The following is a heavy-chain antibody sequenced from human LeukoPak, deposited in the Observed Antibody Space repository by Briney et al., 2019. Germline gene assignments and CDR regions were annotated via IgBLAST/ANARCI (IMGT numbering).Heavy chain of an antibody. CDR3: ARGGRFRSGSLQT. J-gene: IGHJ5*02. CDR2: IYYSGST. V-gene: IGHV4-39*01. CDR1: DGSISTTSYY. D-gene: IGHD3-10*01. Sequence: KPSETLSLTCTVSDGSISTTSYYWGWVRQPPGKGLEWIASIYYSGSTYYNPPLKTRVTISVDTSKNQFSLKLSSVTAADTAVYYCARGGRFRSGSLQTWGRGTLVTVSS.